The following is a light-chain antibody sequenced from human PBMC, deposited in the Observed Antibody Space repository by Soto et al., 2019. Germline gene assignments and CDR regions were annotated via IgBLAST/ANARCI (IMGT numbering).Light chain of an antibody. CDR2: KAS. CDR1: QSISSW. Sequence: DIQMTQSPSILSASVGDRVTITCRASQSISSWLAWYQQKPGKAPNLLIHKASHLESGVPSRFSGSGSGTEFTLTISSLQPGDFAVYYCQQADTFPITFGQGTRLEIK. V-gene: IGKV1-5*03. J-gene: IGKJ5*01. CDR3: QQADTFPIT.